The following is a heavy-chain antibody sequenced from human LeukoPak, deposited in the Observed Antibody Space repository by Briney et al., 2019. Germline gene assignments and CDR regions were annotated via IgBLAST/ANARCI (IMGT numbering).Heavy chain of an antibody. J-gene: IGHJ4*02. CDR2: IKQDGSEK. CDR1: GFTVSSNY. D-gene: IGHD3-9*01. V-gene: IGHV3-7*01. CDR3: ARRYFDY. Sequence: GGSLRLSCAASGFTVSSNYMSWVRQAPGKGLEWVANIKQDGSEKYYVDSVKGRFTISRDNAKNSLYLQMNSLRAEDTAVYYCARRYFDYWGQGTLVTVSS.